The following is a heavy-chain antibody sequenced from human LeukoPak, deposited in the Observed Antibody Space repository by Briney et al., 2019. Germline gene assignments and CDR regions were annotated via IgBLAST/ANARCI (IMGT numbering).Heavy chain of an antibody. V-gene: IGHV1-18*01. CDR1: GYTFTSYG. J-gene: IGHJ4*02. CDR3: AREMGPLDDFWSGYFPY. CDR2: ISAYNGNT. D-gene: IGHD3-3*01. Sequence: GASVKVSCKASGYTFTSYGISWVRQAPGQGLEWMGWISAYNGNTNYAQKLQGRVTMTTDTSTSTAYMELRSLRSDDTAVHYCAREMGPLDDFWSGYFPYWGQGTLVTVSS.